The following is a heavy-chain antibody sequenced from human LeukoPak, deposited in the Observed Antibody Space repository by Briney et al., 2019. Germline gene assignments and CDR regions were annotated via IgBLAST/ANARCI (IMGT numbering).Heavy chain of an antibody. V-gene: IGHV4-59*01. Sequence: PSETLSLTWTVAGGSISSYYWSWIRQPPGKGLEWIGYIYYSGSTNYNPSLKSRVTISVDTSKNQFSLKLSSVTAADTAVYYCARSYGDDFDYWGQGTLVTVSS. CDR2: IYYSGST. CDR1: GGSISSYY. D-gene: IGHD4-17*01. CDR3: ARSYGDDFDY. J-gene: IGHJ4*02.